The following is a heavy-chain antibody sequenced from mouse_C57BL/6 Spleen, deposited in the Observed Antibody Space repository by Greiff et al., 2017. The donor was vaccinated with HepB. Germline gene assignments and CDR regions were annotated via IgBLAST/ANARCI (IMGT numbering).Heavy chain of an antibody. Sequence: VKLKESGPGLVQPSQSLSITCTVSGFSLTSYGVHWVRQSPGKGLEWLGVIWSGGSTGYNAAFISRLSISKDNSKSQVFFKMNSLQADDTAIYYCARKRSTMVNDYAMDYWGQGTSVTVSS. CDR1: GFSLTSYG. J-gene: IGHJ4*01. CDR2: IWSGGST. V-gene: IGHV2-2*01. D-gene: IGHD2-2*01. CDR3: ARKRSTMVNDYAMDY.